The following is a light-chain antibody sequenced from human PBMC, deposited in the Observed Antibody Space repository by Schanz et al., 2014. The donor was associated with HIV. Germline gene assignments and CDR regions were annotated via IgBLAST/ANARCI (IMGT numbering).Light chain of an antibody. CDR1: RSDIGGRS. Sequence: QSVLTQPPSASAAPGQRVTISCSGIRSDIGGRSVDWYRQRPGAAPKLVISRNYQRPSGVPDRFSGSKSGTSASLAITGLQTEEEADYYCATWDSFLNAVVFGGGTKLTVL. CDR3: ATWDSFLNAVV. J-gene: IGLJ2*01. CDR2: RNY. V-gene: IGLV1-44*01.